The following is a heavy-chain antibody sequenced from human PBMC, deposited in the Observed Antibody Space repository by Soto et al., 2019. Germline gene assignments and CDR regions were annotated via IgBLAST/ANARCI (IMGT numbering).Heavy chain of an antibody. D-gene: IGHD2-15*01. J-gene: IGHJ6*02. CDR1: GFSFNSSE. CDR3: ARTECSSIPCVTAYYYYGLGL. CDR2: INSGGGTK. V-gene: IGHV3-48*03. Sequence: GGSLRLSCAASGFSFNSSEMNWVRQAPGKGLEWVSYINSGGGTKYCAGSVKGRFTISRDNAKNSLYLQMNSLRAEDAGIYYCARTECSSIPCVTAYYYYGLGLWGQGTTVTVSS.